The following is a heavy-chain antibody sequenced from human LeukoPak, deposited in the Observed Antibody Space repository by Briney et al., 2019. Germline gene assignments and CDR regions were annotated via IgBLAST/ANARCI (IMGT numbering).Heavy chain of an antibody. CDR1: GYTFTTYG. J-gene: IGHJ5*02. CDR3: ARTSHESVLYWSDP. CDR2: ISGYNGNT. V-gene: IGHV1-18*01. D-gene: IGHD3-16*01. Sequence: ASVKVSCKASGYTFTTYGIGWVRQAPGQGLEWMGWISGYNGNTNYAQKFQGRVTMTTDTSTSTAYMELRSLRSDDTAAYYCARTSHESVLYWSDPWGQGTLVNVSS.